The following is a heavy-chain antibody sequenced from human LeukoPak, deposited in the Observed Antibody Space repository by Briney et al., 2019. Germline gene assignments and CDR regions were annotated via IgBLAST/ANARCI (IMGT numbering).Heavy chain of an antibody. Sequence: SGGSLRLSCAASGFTFSGYGMNWVRQAPGKGLEWVSYISTTSSTIYYADSVKGRFTMSRDNAKNSLYLQMDSLRDEDTAVYYCARGKGKWLDHFDYWGQGSLVTVSS. J-gene: IGHJ4*02. CDR1: GFTFSGYG. D-gene: IGHD6-19*01. CDR3: ARGKGKWLDHFDY. V-gene: IGHV3-48*02. CDR2: ISTTSSTI.